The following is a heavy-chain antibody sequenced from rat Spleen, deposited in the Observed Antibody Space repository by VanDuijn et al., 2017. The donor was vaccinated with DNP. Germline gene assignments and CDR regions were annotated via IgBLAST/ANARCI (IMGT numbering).Heavy chain of an antibody. CDR2: ISYEGSST. V-gene: IGHV5-22*01. CDR3: ARQEAYSGYNFDY. J-gene: IGHJ2*01. Sequence: EVQLVESGGGLVQPGRSLKLSCAASGFTFSDYAMAWVRQAPKKGLEWVATISYEGSSTYYGDSVKGRFTISRDNAKSTLYLQMNSLRSEDTATYYCARQEAYSGYNFDYWGQGVMVTVSS. D-gene: IGHD1-9*01. CDR1: GFTFSDYA.